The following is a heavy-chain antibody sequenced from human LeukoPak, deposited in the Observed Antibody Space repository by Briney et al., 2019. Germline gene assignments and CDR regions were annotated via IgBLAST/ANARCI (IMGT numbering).Heavy chain of an antibody. CDR1: GFTVSSSY. CDR2: IYSGSST. Sequence: GGSLRLSCAASGFTVSSSYMSWVRQAPGKGLEWVSVIYSGSSTYYADSVKGRFTISRDNSKNTLYLQMSSLRAEDTAVYYCARATSGWTPKEFDYWGQGTLVTVSS. CDR3: ARATSGWTPKEFDY. J-gene: IGHJ4*02. D-gene: IGHD6-19*01. V-gene: IGHV3-66*01.